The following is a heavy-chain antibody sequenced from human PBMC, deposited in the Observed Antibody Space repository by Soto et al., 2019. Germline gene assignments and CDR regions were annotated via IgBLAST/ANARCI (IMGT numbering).Heavy chain of an antibody. CDR1: GFTFSSYS. V-gene: IGHV3-48*02. CDR2: ISSSSSTI. Sequence: HPGGSLRLSCAASGFTFSSYSMNWVRQAPGKGLEWVSYISSSSSTIYYADSVKGRFTISRDNAKNSLYLQMNSLRDEDTAVYYCARISRYCSGGSCYLYYYYGMDVWGQGTTVTVSS. J-gene: IGHJ6*02. D-gene: IGHD2-15*01. CDR3: ARISRYCSGGSCYLYYYYGMDV.